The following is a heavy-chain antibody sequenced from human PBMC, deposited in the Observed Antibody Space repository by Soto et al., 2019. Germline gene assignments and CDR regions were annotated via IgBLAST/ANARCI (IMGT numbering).Heavy chain of an antibody. V-gene: IGHV3-30-3*01. D-gene: IGHD6-13*01. J-gene: IGHJ5*02. CDR1: GFTFSSYA. Sequence: GGSLRLSCAASGFTFSSYAMHWVRQAPGKGLEWVAVISYDGSNKYYADSVKGRFTISRDNSKNALFLQMNSLRAEDTAVYYCARDGGSSSWYFDPWGQGTLVTVSS. CDR3: ARDGGSSSWYFDP. CDR2: ISYDGSNK.